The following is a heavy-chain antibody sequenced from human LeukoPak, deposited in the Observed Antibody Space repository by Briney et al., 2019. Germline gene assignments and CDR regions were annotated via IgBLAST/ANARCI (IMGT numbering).Heavy chain of an antibody. D-gene: IGHD3-10*02. V-gene: IGHV3-23*01. CDR3: AKYVSAKGPPYALDV. CDR1: EFTFSNYA. J-gene: IGHJ6*02. Sequence: GGSLRLSCAASEFTFSNYAMQWVRQAPGNGLEWVTGISASGGSTWYADTVRGRFTISRDTSKNTLYLQMNSLRAEDTAVYYCAKYVSAKGPPYALDVWGQGTTVTVSS. CDR2: ISASGGST.